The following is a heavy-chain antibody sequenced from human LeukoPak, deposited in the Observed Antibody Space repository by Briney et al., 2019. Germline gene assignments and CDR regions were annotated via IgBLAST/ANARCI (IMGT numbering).Heavy chain of an antibody. CDR1: GYTFTNYG. V-gene: IGHV1-18*01. CDR3: ARSDLGTITAGTFNY. D-gene: IGHD5-24*01. Sequence: RASVKVSCKASGYTFTNYGITWVRQAPGQGLEWMGWISGYQGSTKYAQNFQGRVTMTIDTSTSTAYMDLRSLRSDDTAIYFCARSDLGTITAGTFNYWGQGTLVAVSS. J-gene: IGHJ4*02. CDR2: ISGYQGST.